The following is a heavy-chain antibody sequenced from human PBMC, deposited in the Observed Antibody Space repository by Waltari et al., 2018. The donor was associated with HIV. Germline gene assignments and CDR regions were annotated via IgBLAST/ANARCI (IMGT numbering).Heavy chain of an antibody. Sequence: QVQLVESGGGVVPPGRSLRLSCAASGFTFTTYAMHWVRQAPGKGLEWLADVSNEGSDKHYADSVKGRFTISRDNAKNTVYLQVSSLRAEDTAAYYCAKDVRYWDGLFYVGHDAFDVWGQGTMVTVSS. CDR1: GFTFTTYA. CDR3: AKDVRYWDGLFYVGHDAFDV. D-gene: IGHD3-3*01. CDR2: VSNEGSDK. J-gene: IGHJ3*01. V-gene: IGHV3-30-3*02.